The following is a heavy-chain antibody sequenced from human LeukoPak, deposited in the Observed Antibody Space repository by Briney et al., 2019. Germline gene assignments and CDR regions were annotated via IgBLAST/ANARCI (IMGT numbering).Heavy chain of an antibody. D-gene: IGHD1-26*01. V-gene: IGHV3-48*01. Sequence: PGGSLRLSCAASGFSFSDYAMAWVRQAPGKGLEWVSYITSSSSTIYYADSVKGRFTISRDDAKNSLYLQMNSLRAEDTAVYYCAGGLATGIVGATTRDAFDIWGQGTMVTVSS. CDR1: GFSFSDYA. CDR3: AGGLATGIVGATTRDAFDI. CDR2: ITSSSSTI. J-gene: IGHJ3*02.